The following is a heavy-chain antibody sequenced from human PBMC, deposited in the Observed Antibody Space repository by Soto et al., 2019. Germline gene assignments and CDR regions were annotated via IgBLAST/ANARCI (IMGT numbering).Heavy chain of an antibody. V-gene: IGHV3-15*07. CDR1: GFTFSNAW. CDR3: ARDGSHGYYGMDV. CDR2: IKSKTDGGTT. Sequence: PGGSLRLSCAASGFTFSNAWMNWVRQAPGKGLEWVGRIKSKTDGGTTDYAAPVKGRFTISRDDSKNTLYLQMNSLKTEDTAVYYCARDGSHGYYGMDVWGQGTTVTVSS. J-gene: IGHJ6*02.